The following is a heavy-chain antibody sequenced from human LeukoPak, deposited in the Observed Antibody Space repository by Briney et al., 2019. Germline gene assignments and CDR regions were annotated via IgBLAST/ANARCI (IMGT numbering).Heavy chain of an antibody. CDR2: INPSGGST. CDR1: GYTFTSYY. D-gene: IGHD3-10*01. J-gene: IGHJ5*02. V-gene: IGHV1-46*01. CDR3: ARGSEASSGSYYNYWFDP. Sequence: ASVKVYCKASGYTFTSYYMHWVRQAPGQGLEWMGIINPSGGSTSYAQKFQGRVTMTRDMSTSTVYMELSSLRSEDTAVYYCARGSEASSGSYYNYWFDPWGQGTLVTVSS.